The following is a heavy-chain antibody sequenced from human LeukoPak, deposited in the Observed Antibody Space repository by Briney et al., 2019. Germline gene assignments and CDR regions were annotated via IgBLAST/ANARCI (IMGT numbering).Heavy chain of an antibody. V-gene: IGHV4-39*01. J-gene: IGHJ3*02. CDR3: ARPSDYYDSSGYFRGAAFDI. D-gene: IGHD3-22*01. Sequence: SETLSLTCTVSGGSISSNSDYWGWIRQPPGKGLEWIGSIYYSGSTFYNPSLKSGVTISVDTSKNQFSLKLSSVTAADTAVFYCARPSDYYDSSGYFRGAAFDIWGQGIMVIVSS. CDR1: GGSISSNSDY. CDR2: IYYSGST.